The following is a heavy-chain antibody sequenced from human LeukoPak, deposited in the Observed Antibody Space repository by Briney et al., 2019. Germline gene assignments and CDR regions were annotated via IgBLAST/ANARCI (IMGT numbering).Heavy chain of an antibody. CDR2: IYYSGST. D-gene: IGHD1-1*01. Sequence: SETLSLTCTVSGGSISSSSYYWGWIRQPPGKGLEWIGSIYYSGSTNYNPSLKSRVTISGDTSRNQVSLKLRSVTAADTAVYYCAKIRERTGTTFDSWGQGTLVTVSS. CDR3: AKIRERTGTTFDS. J-gene: IGHJ4*02. CDR1: GGSISSSSYY. V-gene: IGHV4-39*07.